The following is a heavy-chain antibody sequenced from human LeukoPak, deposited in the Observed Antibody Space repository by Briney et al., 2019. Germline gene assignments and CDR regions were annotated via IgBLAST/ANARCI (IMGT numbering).Heavy chain of an antibody. J-gene: IGHJ3*02. CDR3: AKGEYYYDSSGTYDAFDI. CDR2: ISGSGGST. D-gene: IGHD3-22*01. Sequence: GGSLRLSCAASGFTFSSYAMSWVRQAPGKGLEWVSAISGSGGSTYYADSVKGRFTISRDNSKNTLYLQMNSLRAEDTAVYHCAKGEYYYDSSGTYDAFDIWGQGTMVTVSS. CDR1: GFTFSSYA. V-gene: IGHV3-23*01.